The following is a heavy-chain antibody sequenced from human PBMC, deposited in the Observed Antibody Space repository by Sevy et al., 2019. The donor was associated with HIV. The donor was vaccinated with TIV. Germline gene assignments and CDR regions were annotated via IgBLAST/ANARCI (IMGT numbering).Heavy chain of an antibody. D-gene: IGHD1-26*01. CDR2: INGGGGGT. CDR3: VKDQGWDLLGYFDY. Sequence: GGSLRLSCAASGFPFSSYAMSWVRQAPGKGLEWVSFINGGGGGTYYAASVKGRFTISRDNSKNTLFLQMISLRAEDTAVYYCVKDQGWDLLGYFDYWGQGTLVTVSS. CDR1: GFPFSSYA. J-gene: IGHJ4*02. V-gene: IGHV3-23*01.